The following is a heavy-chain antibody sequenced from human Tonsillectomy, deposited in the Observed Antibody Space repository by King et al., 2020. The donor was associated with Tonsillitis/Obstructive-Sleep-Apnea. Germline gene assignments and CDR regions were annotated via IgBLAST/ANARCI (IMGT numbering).Heavy chain of an antibody. CDR3: ASEFNSGFWGPDY. J-gene: IGHJ4*02. D-gene: IGHD6-19*01. CDR1: GYTFNKFA. Sequence: VQLVESGSELKKPGASVKISCKASGYTFNKFAMMWVRQAPGQGLEWMGWINTDTGNPTYAQGFTGRFVFSFDTSVRTAYLQITDLKAEDTAVYYCASEFNSGFWGPDYWGRGTLVTVSS. CDR2: INTDTGNP. V-gene: IGHV7-4-1*02.